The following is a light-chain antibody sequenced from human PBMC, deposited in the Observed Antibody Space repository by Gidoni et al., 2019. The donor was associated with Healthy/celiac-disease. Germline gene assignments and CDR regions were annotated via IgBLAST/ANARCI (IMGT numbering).Light chain of an antibody. CDR1: QSISSW. CDR3: KQYSSYSWT. CDR2: KAS. J-gene: IGKJ1*01. Sequence: IHLTQSPPTLSAFVGDRVTITCRASQSISSWLAWYQQKPGKAPKLLISKASTLESGVPSRFSGSGAGTEFALTISSLQPDDFATYYCKQYSSYSWTFGQGTKVEIK. V-gene: IGKV1-5*03.